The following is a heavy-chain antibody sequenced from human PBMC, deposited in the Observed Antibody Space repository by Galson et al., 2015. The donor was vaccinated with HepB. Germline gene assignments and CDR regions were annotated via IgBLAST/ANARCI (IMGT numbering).Heavy chain of an antibody. J-gene: IGHJ4*02. Sequence: SETLSLTCTVSGGSISSYYWSWIRQPPGKGLEWIGYIYYSGSTNYNPSLKSRVTISVDTSMNQFSLKLSSVTAADTAVYYCAGTYYYDSSGYKGLDYWGQGTLVTVSS. CDR1: GGSISSYY. CDR2: IYYSGST. V-gene: IGHV4-59*01. D-gene: IGHD3-22*01. CDR3: AGTYYYDSSGYKGLDY.